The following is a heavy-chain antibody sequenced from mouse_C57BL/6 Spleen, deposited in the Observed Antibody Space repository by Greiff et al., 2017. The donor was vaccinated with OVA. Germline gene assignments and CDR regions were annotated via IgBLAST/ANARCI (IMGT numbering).Heavy chain of an antibody. CDR2: IDPETGGT. Sequence: VQGVESGAELVRPGASVTLSCKASGYTFTDYEMHWVKQTPVHGLEWIGAIDPETGGTAYNQKFKGKAILTADKSSSTAYMELRSLTSEDSAVYYCTRVYYGYDWFAYWGQGTLVTVSA. V-gene: IGHV1-15*01. D-gene: IGHD2-2*01. J-gene: IGHJ3*01. CDR1: GYTFTDYE. CDR3: TRVYYGYDWFAY.